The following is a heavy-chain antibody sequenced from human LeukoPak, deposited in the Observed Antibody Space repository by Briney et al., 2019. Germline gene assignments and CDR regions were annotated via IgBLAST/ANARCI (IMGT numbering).Heavy chain of an antibody. CDR1: GHTFTSYG. CDR2: ISAYNGNT. D-gene: IGHD3-16*01. CDR3: ARDPQLGGRGWFDP. V-gene: IGHV1-18*01. J-gene: IGHJ5*02. Sequence: ASVKVSCKASGHTFTSYGISWVRQAPGQGLEWMGWISAYNGNTNYAQKLQGRVTMTTDTSTSTAYMELRSLRSDDTAVYYCARDPQLGGRGWFDPWGQGTLVTVSS.